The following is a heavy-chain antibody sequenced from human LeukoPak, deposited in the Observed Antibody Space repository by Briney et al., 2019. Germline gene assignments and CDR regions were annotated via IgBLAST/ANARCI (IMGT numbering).Heavy chain of an antibody. CDR1: GGSISSYY. CDR2: IYTSGST. V-gene: IGHV4-4*07. CDR3: ARNPYCSSTSCMGANYWFDP. D-gene: IGHD2-2*01. J-gene: IGHJ5*02. Sequence: SETLSLTCTVSGGSISSYYWNWIRQPAGKGLEWIGHIYTSGSTDYNPSLKSRVTISVDTSKNQFSLKLNSVTAADTAVYYCARNPYCSSTSCMGANYWFDPWGQGTLVTVSS.